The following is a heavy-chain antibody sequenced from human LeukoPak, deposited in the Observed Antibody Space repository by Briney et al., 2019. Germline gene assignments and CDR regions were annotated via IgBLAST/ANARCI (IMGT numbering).Heavy chain of an antibody. CDR1: GGSISSYY. J-gene: IGHJ2*01. D-gene: IGHD5-12*01. CDR2: IYTSGST. V-gene: IGHV4-4*07. Sequence: PSETLSLTCTVSGGSISSYYWSWIRQPAGKGLEWIGRIYTSGSTNYNPSLKSRVTISVDTSKNQFSLKLSSVTAADTAVYYCARGVRVGTLNWYFDLWGRGTLVTVSS. CDR3: ARGVRVGTLNWYFDL.